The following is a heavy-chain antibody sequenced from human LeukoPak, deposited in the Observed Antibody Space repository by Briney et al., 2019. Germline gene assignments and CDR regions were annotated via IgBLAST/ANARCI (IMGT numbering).Heavy chain of an antibody. Sequence: GGSLRLSCAASGFTFSSYAMSWVRQAPGKGLEWVSSISSSSSYIYYADSVKGRFTISRGNAKNSLYLQMNSLRAEDTAVYYCARDGDKTGYYWGQGTLVTVSS. D-gene: IGHD7-27*01. J-gene: IGHJ4*02. CDR2: ISSSSSYI. CDR1: GFTFSSYA. V-gene: IGHV3-21*01. CDR3: ARDGDKTGYY.